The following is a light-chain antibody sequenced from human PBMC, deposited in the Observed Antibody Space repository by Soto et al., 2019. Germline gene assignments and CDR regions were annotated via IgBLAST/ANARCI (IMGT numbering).Light chain of an antibody. Sequence: QSALTQPRSVSGSPGQSVTISCTGTSSDVGDYNYVSWYQQYPGKAPKLVIYDVSKRPSRVPDRFSGSKSGNTASLTISGLQAEDEADYYCCSFAGSYTFWVFGGGTKVTVL. CDR1: SSDVGDYNY. J-gene: IGLJ3*02. V-gene: IGLV2-11*01. CDR2: DVS. CDR3: CSFAGSYTFWV.